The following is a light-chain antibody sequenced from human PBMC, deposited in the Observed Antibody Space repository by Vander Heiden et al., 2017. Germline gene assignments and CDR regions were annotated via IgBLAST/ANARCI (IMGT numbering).Light chain of an antibody. CDR1: QSVLHSSNNLNF. Sequence: DIVMTESPDSLAVSLGERATVNCKSSQSVLHSSNNLNFLAWYQQKPGHPPKLLIYWASTRGSGVPDRFSGSGSGTDFTLTISSLQAEDVAVYYCQQYYSIPQTFGQGTKVEIK. CDR2: WAS. V-gene: IGKV4-1*01. CDR3: QQYYSIPQT. J-gene: IGKJ1*01.